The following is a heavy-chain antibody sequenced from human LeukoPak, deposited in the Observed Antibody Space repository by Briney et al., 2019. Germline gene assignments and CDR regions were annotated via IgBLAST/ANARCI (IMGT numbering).Heavy chain of an antibody. J-gene: IGHJ5*02. Sequence: ASVKVSCKASGSTFTAYYRHWWRQAPGHGLEGMGRINPNSGGTKYAQKFQGRVTMTRDTSISTAYMELSRLRSDDTAVYYCARPAAGSVNWFDPWGQGTLVTVSS. CDR2: INPNSGGT. CDR1: GSTFTAYY. V-gene: IGHV1-2*06. D-gene: IGHD6-13*01. CDR3: ARPAAGSVNWFDP.